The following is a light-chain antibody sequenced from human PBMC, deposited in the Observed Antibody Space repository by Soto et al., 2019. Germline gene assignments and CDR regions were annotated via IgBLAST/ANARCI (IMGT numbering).Light chain of an antibody. Sequence: QSVLTQPASVSGSPGQSITISCTGTSSDVGGYNYVSWYQQHPGKVPKLIIYEVTHRPSGVSSRFYGSRSGNTASLTISGLQAEDEADYYCKSRTTRNTLVFGGGTKLTVL. CDR3: KSRTTRNTLV. CDR2: EVT. V-gene: IGLV2-14*01. CDR1: SSDVGGYNY. J-gene: IGLJ3*02.